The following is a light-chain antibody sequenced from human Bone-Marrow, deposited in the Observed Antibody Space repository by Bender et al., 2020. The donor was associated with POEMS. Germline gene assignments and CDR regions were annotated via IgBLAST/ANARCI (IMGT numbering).Light chain of an antibody. CDR3: ASWDDSLNGPV. CDR2: SND. CDR1: SSNIGSNT. J-gene: IGLJ3*02. Sequence: QSVLTQPPSGSGTPGQRVTISCSGSSSNIGSNTVKWYQQLPGTAPKLLIFSNDQRPSGVPDRFSGSKSGSSASLAISGLQSEDEAEYYCASWDDSLNGPVFGGGTKLTVL. V-gene: IGLV1-44*01.